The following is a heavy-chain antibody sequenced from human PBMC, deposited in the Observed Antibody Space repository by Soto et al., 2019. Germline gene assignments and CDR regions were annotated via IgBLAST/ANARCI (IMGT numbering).Heavy chain of an antibody. CDR2: INPNSGGT. V-gene: IGHV1-2*04. J-gene: IGHJ3*01. CDR3: AREGYYYDSSGYYSEAFDF. CDR1: GYTFTGYY. D-gene: IGHD3-22*01. Sequence: GASVKVSCKASGYTFTGYYMHWVRQAPGQGLEWMGWINPNSGGTNYAQKLQGWVTMTRDTSISTAYMELSRLRSDDTAVYYCAREGYYYDSSGYYSEAFDFWGQGTMVTVSS.